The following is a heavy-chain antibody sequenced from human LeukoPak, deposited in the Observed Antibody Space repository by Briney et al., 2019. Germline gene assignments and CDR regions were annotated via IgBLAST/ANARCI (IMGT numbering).Heavy chain of an antibody. CDR1: GFTFRSYW. D-gene: IGHD6-19*01. V-gene: IGHV3-7*03. CDR2: IKQDGSEK. CDR3: ARDFVAGTIYYYYYYGMDV. Sequence: PGGSLRLSCAASGFTFRSYWMSWVRQAPGKGLEWVANIKQDGSEKYYVDSVKGRFTISRDNAKNSLYLQMNSLRAEDTAVYYCARDFVAGTIYYYYYYGMDVWGQGTTVTVSS. J-gene: IGHJ6*02.